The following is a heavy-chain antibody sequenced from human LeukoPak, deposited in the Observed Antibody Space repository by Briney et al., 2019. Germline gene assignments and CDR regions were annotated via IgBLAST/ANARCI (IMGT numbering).Heavy chain of an antibody. CDR2: INPSGGST. D-gene: IGHD4-17*01. Sequence: ASVKLSCTASGFTFTSYSMHWVRQAPGQGLEWMGIINPSGGSTSYAQKFKGRVTMTRDTSTSTVYMELDSLRSEATAVYYLARDFLTDYADYWGQGTLVTVSS. J-gene: IGHJ4*02. CDR1: GFTFTSYS. V-gene: IGHV1-46*01. CDR3: ARDFLTDYADY.